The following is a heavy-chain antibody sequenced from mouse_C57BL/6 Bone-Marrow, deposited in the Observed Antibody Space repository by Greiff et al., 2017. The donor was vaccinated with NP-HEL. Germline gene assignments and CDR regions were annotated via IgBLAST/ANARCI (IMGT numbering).Heavy chain of an antibody. CDR2: IYPRSGNT. J-gene: IGHJ1*03. V-gene: IGHV1-81*01. Sequence: QVQLKQSGAELARPGASVKLSCKASGYTFTSYGISWVKQRTGQGLEWIGEIYPRSGNTYYNEKFKGKATLTADKSSSTAYMELRSLTSEDSAVYFCARYYYGSFYWYFDVWGTGTTVTVSS. D-gene: IGHD1-1*01. CDR1: GYTFTSYG. CDR3: ARYYYGSFYWYFDV.